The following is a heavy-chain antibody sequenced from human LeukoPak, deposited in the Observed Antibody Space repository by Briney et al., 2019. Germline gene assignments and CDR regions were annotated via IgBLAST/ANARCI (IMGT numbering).Heavy chain of an antibody. V-gene: IGHV4-34*01. J-gene: IGHJ4*02. CDR2: INHSGST. CDR3: ARYGDIAAAGNPFDY. CDR1: GGSFSGYY. D-gene: IGHD6-13*01. Sequence: SETLSLTCAVYGGSFSGYYWSWIRQPPGKGLEWIGEINHSGSTNYNPSLKSRVTISVDTSKNQFSLKLSSVTAADTAVYYCARYGDIAAAGNPFDYWAQGTLVTVSS.